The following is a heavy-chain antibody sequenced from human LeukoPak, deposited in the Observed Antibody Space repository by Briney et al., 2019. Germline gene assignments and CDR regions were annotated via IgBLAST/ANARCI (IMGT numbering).Heavy chain of an antibody. CDR1: GFTFSSHG. J-gene: IGHJ4*02. Sequence: GGSLRLSCAASGFTFSSHGMSWVRQAPGKGLVWVSRINDDGSATFYADSVKGRFTISRDNAKNTLFLQMSSLRAEDTAVYFCAREILAPGKTHDYWGQGTLVTVSS. V-gene: IGHV3-74*01. CDR2: INDDGSAT. CDR3: AREILAPGKTHDY.